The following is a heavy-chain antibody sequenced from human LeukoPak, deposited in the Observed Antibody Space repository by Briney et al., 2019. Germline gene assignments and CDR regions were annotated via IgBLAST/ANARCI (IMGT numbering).Heavy chain of an antibody. CDR2: LCGSGAST. V-gene: IGHV3-23*01. CDR3: AKGSDRSGSYYLDY. Sequence: PGWSLSLSCAASAFTFGNYAMHWVRQAPGKGLEWVSGLCGSGASTYYADSVKGRFTISRDNSKNTLYLQMNRLRAGDTAVYYCAKGSDRSGSYYLDYWGQGTLVTVSS. J-gene: IGHJ4*02. D-gene: IGHD3-10*01. CDR1: AFTFGNYA.